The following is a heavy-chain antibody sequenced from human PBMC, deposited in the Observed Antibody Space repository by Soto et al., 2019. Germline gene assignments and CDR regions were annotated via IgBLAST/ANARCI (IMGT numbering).Heavy chain of an antibody. V-gene: IGHV3-21*01. Sequence: PXGSLGLSCAASGFTFSSYRMNWVRQAPGKGLEWVSSISSSSSYIYYADSVKGRFTISRDNAKNSLYLQMNSLRAEDTAVYYCARGYEYYDFWSGYQHYYYGMDVWGQGTTVTAP. CDR3: ARGYEYYDFWSGYQHYYYGMDV. CDR1: GFTFSSYR. J-gene: IGHJ6*02. CDR2: ISSSSSYI. D-gene: IGHD3-3*01.